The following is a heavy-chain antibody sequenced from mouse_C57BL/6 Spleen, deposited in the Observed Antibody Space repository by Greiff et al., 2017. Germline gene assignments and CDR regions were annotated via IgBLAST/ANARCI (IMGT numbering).Heavy chain of an antibody. CDR3: GRCGTDAMDY. CDR2: IYPGHSAT. D-gene: IGHD4-1*01. V-gene: IGHV1-5*01. J-gene: IGHJ4*01. Sequence: EVQLQQSGTVLARPGASVKMSCTTSGYTFTSYWMHWVKQRPGQGLEWIGAIYPGHSATSYNQQFKGKAKLPAVSSASTAYMVLSRQTNRDSAVCYCGRCGTDAMDYWGQGTSVTVSS. CDR1: GYTFTSYW.